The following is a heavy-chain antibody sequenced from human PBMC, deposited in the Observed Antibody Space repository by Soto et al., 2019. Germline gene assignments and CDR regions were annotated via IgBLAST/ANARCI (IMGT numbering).Heavy chain of an antibody. CDR1: GFTFSDYY. V-gene: IGHV3-11*05. CDR2: ISSSSSYT. CDR3: ARGIVPYGDYVSDWYFDL. J-gene: IGHJ2*01. D-gene: IGHD4-17*01. Sequence: QVQLVESGGGLVKPGGSLRLSCAASGFTFSDYYMSWIRQAPGKGLEWVSYISSSSSYTNYADSVKGRFTISRDNAKHSLYLQMNSLRAEDTAVYYCARGIVPYGDYVSDWYFDLWGRGTLVTVSS.